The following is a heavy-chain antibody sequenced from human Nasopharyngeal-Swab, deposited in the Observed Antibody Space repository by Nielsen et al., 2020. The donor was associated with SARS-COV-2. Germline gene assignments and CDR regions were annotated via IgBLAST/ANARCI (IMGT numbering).Heavy chain of an antibody. CDR3: ASPSDYYGSGSY. CDR1: GFTFDDYA. Sequence: GGSLRLSCAASGFTFDDYAMHWVRQAPGKGLEWVSGISWNSGSIGYADSVKGRFTISRDNAKNSPYLQMNSLRAEDTALYYCASPSDYYGSGSYWGQGTLVTVSS. CDR2: ISWNSGSI. V-gene: IGHV3-9*01. J-gene: IGHJ4*02. D-gene: IGHD3-10*01.